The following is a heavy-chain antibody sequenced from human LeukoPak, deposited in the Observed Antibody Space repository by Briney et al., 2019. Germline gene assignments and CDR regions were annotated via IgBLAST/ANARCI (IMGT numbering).Heavy chain of an antibody. D-gene: IGHD3-22*01. CDR3: TRDWYYYDSLDI. V-gene: IGHV3-49*03. J-gene: IGHJ3*02. CDR1: GFTFGDYA. Sequence: GRSLRLSCTASGFTFGDYAMSWFRQAPGKGLEWVGFIGRKAYDGTREYAAAVKGRFTISRDDYKRIAYLQMNSLKTEDTAVYYCTRDWYYYDSLDIWGQGTMVTVSS. CDR2: IGRKAYDGTR.